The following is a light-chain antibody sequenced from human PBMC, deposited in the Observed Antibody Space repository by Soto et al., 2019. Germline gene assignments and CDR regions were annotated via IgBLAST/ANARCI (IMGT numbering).Light chain of an antibody. CDR3: QQYNSYSLT. CDR2: DAS. CDR1: QSISSW. Sequence: DIQMTQSPSTLSASVGDRVTITCRTSQSISSWLAWYQQKPGKAPKLLIYDASSLESGVPSRFSGSGSGTDFTLTISSLQPDDFATYYCQQYNSYSLTFGRGTKVEIK. V-gene: IGKV1-5*01. J-gene: IGKJ1*01.